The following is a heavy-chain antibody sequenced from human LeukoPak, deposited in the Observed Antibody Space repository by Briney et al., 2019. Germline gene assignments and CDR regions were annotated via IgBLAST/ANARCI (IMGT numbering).Heavy chain of an antibody. CDR2: ISGSGGST. V-gene: IGHV3-23*01. J-gene: IGHJ4*02. Sequence: GGSLRLSCAASGFTFSSYAMSWVRQAPGKGLEWVSAISGSGGSTYYADSVKGRFTISRDYSKNTLYLQMNSLRAEDTAVYYCAKGSRLGDPLYCSGGSCYGLFDYWGQGTLVTVSS. CDR3: AKGSRLGDPLYCSGGSCYGLFDY. D-gene: IGHD2-15*01. CDR1: GFTFSSYA.